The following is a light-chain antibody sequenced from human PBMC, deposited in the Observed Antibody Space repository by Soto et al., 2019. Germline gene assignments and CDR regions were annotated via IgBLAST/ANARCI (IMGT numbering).Light chain of an antibody. J-gene: IGKJ4*01. CDR2: GTS. CDR3: QQYETSPLT. V-gene: IGKV3-20*01. CDR1: QSVSNTY. Sequence: IVLTQSPGTLSLSPGERATLSCRASQSVSNTYLAWYQQKPGQAPRLLIYGTSYRATGIPDSFSGSGSGTDFTLTISRLEPEDFAVYYCQQYETSPLTFGGGTKVEIK.